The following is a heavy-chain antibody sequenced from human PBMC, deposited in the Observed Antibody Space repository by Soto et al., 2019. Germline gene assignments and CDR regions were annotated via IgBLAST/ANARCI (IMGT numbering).Heavy chain of an antibody. CDR3: ARPLREYCGGDCSYYYGMDV. CDR1: GYTFTSYG. V-gene: IGHV1-18*01. CDR2: ISAYNGNT. Sequence: ASVKVSCKASGYTFTSYGISWVRQAPGQGLEWMGWISAYNGNTNYAQKLQGRVTMTTDTSTSTAYMELRSLRSDGTAVYYCARPLREYCGGDCSYYYGMDVWGQGTTVTVSS. J-gene: IGHJ6*02. D-gene: IGHD2-21*02.